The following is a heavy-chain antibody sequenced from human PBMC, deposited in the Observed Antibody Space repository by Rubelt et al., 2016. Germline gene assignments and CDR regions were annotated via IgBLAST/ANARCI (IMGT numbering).Heavy chain of an antibody. CDR3: AREFNFHHFDY. CDR1: GGSISSGGYY. V-gene: IGHV4-61*08. Sequence: QVQLQESGPGLVKPSQTLSLTCTVSGGSISSGGYYWSWIRQPPGKGLEWIGYNYYSGSTNYNPYLKSRVTISVDTSKNQFSLKLSSVTAADTAVYYCAREFNFHHFDYWGQGTLVTVSS. CDR2: NYYSGST. D-gene: IGHD2/OR15-2a*01. J-gene: IGHJ4*02.